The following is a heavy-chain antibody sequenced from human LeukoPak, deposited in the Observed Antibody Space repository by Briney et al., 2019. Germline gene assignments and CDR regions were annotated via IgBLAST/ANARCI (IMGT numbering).Heavy chain of an antibody. CDR3: ARGSAAAGTHYMDV. D-gene: IGHD6-13*01. Sequence: SETLSLTCAVYGGSFSVYYWSWIRQPPGKGLEWIGEFNPSGSTNYSPSLKSRVTISVDTSKNQFSLKLSSVTAADTAVYYCARGSAAAGTHYMDVRGKGTTVTVSS. CDR2: FNPSGST. CDR1: GGSFSVYY. J-gene: IGHJ6*03. V-gene: IGHV4-34*01.